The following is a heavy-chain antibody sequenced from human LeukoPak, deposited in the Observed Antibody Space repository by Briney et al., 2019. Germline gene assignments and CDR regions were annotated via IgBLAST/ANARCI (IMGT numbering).Heavy chain of an antibody. CDR3: AGQGSNSIDLY. D-gene: IGHD2-8*01. Sequence: PGGSLRLSCAASGFTFSTYTMKWVRQAPGKGLDEVSAITRSSRSIYYAESVKGRLTNSRDNAKNSLYLQMNRLRAEDTAVNFCAGQGSNSIDLYWAEGPLVSVFS. J-gene: IGHJ4*02. CDR2: ITRSSRSI. CDR1: GFTFSTYT. V-gene: IGHV3-21*01.